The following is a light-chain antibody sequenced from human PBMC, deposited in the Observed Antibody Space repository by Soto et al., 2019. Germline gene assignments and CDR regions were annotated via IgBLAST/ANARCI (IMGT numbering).Light chain of an antibody. CDR1: QSVSSAY. Sequence: EIVLTQSPGTLSLSPVERATLSCRASQSVSSAYLAWYQHKPGQPPTLLIYAASSRVTGIPDRFSGSGSGTDFTLTISRLEPEDFAGYYCQQYGSSSTWTFGQGTKVEIK. CDR2: AAS. CDR3: QQYGSSSTWT. V-gene: IGKV3-20*01. J-gene: IGKJ1*01.